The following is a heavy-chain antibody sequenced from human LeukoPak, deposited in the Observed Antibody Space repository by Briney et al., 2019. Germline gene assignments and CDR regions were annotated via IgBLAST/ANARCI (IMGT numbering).Heavy chain of an antibody. CDR1: GFTFSSFA. J-gene: IGHJ4*02. Sequence: PGGSLRLSCAASGFTFSSFAMSWVRQAPGKGLEWVSAISGSGGSTYYADSVKGRFTISGDNSKNTLYLQMNSLRAEDTAVYYCAKDHPGVVVAATYYYWGQGTLVTVSS. CDR2: ISGSGGST. V-gene: IGHV3-23*01. CDR3: AKDHPGVVVAATYYY. D-gene: IGHD2-15*01.